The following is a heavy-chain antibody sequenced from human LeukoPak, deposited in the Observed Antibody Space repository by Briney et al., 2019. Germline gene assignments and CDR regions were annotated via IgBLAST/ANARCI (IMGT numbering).Heavy chain of an antibody. V-gene: IGHV3-64*01. CDR2: ISSDGGST. Sequence: TGGSLRLSCAASGIIFSNYAMHWVRQGPGKGLECISTISSDGGSTYYANSVKGRFTISRDNSKNTLYLQMGSLRAEDMAVYYCARGRQRAKTRYFDLWGRGTRVTVSS. CDR1: GIIFSNYA. CDR3: ARGRQRAKTRYFDL. J-gene: IGHJ2*01. D-gene: IGHD1-26*01.